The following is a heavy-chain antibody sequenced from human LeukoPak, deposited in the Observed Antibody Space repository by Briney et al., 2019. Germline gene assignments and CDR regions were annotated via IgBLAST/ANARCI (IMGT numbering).Heavy chain of an antibody. D-gene: IGHD4-17*01. J-gene: IGHJ3*02. Sequence: GGSLRLSCAASGFTFSSYAMHWVRQAPGKGLEWVAVISNDGSNKYYADSVKGRFTISRDNSKNTLYLQMNSLRAEDTAVYYCAREEGYGDYTDAFDIWGQGTMVTVSS. CDR2: ISNDGSNK. CDR3: AREEGYGDYTDAFDI. CDR1: GFTFSSYA. V-gene: IGHV3-30-3*01.